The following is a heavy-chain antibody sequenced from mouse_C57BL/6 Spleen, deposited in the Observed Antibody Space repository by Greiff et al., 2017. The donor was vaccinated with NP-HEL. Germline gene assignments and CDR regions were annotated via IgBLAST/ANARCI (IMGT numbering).Heavy chain of an antibody. CDR1: GYTFTDYY. J-gene: IGHJ2*01. Sequence: VQLQQSGAELVRPGASVKLSCKASGYTFTDYYINWVKQKPGQGLEWIARIYPGSGNTYYNEKFKGKATLTAEKSSSTAYMQLSSLTSEDSAVYFCAREDGNYDEDYWGQSTTLTVSS. D-gene: IGHD2-1*01. V-gene: IGHV1-76*01. CDR3: AREDGNYDEDY. CDR2: IYPGSGNT.